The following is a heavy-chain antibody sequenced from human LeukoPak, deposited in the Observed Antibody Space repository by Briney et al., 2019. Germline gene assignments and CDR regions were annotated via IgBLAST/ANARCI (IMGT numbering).Heavy chain of an antibody. V-gene: IGHV3-7*01. CDR3: ARDSTIAAAGPNQPPRY. D-gene: IGHD6-13*01. CDR1: GFTFSSYW. Sequence: GGSLRLSCAASGFTFSSYWMSWVRQAPGKGLEWVANIKQDGSEKYYVDSVKGRFTISRDNAKNSLYLQMNSLRAEDTAVYYCARDSTIAAAGPNQPPRYWGQGTLVTVSS. CDR2: IKQDGSEK. J-gene: IGHJ4*02.